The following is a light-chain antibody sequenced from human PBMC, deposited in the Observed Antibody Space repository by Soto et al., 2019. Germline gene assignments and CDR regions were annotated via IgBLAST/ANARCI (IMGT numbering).Light chain of an antibody. CDR1: QSLANSF. CDR3: QQRSNWPLT. CDR2: DTS. J-gene: IGKJ4*01. V-gene: IGKV3D-20*02. Sequence: EFVLTQSPGTLSLSPGERATLSCRASQSLANSFIAWYQQKPGQAPRLLIYDTSSRASGIPDRFSGSGSGTDFTLTISSLEPEDFAVYYCQQRSNWPLTFGGGTKVDIK.